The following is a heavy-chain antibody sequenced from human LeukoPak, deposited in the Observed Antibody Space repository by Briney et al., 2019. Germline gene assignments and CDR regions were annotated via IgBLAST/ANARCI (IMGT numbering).Heavy chain of an antibody. V-gene: IGHV4-38-2*01. D-gene: IGHD6-13*01. CDR2: IYHSGST. Sequence: PSETLSLTCAVSGYSISSGYYWGWIRQPPGKGLEWIGSIYHSGSTYYNPSPKSRVTISVDTSKNQFSLKLSSVTAADTAVYYCAREGIAAPGTVHWGQGTLVTVSS. CDR3: AREGIAAPGTVH. J-gene: IGHJ4*02. CDR1: GYSISSGYY.